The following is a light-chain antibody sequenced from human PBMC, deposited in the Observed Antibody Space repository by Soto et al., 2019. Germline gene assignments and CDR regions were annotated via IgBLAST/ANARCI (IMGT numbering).Light chain of an antibody. V-gene: IGKV3-20*01. CDR1: QSVASN. CDR2: AAS. Sequence: EMALTESPATLSVSPGDRATLSCRASQSVASNLAWFQQKPGQTPRLLIYAASTRATGIPDRFSGSGSGTDFTRTISRLEPEDFAVYYCQQYGSSPWTFGQGTKVDI. CDR3: QQYGSSPWT. J-gene: IGKJ1*01.